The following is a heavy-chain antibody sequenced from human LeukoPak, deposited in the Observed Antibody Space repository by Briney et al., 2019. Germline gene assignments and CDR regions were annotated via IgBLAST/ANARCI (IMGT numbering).Heavy chain of an antibody. D-gene: IGHD6-13*01. CDR3: ARTPYSSSWTLGY. J-gene: IGHJ4*02. Sequence: GGSLRLSCAASGFTFSSYAMSWVRQAPGKGLEWVSAISGSGDSTYYADSVKGRFTISRDNSKNTLYLQMNSLRAEDTAVYYCARTPYSSSWTLGYWGQGTLVTVSS. CDR1: GFTFSSYA. CDR2: ISGSGDST. V-gene: IGHV3-23*01.